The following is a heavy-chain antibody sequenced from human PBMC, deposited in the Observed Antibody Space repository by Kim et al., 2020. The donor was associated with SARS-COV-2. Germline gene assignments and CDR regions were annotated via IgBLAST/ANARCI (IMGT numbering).Heavy chain of an antibody. CDR3: ARGRRYYYDSSGYYSDY. CDR1: GFTFSDYY. CDR2: ISSSSSYT. Sequence: GGSLRLSCAASGFTFSDYYMSWIRQAPGKGLEWVSYISSSSSYTNYADSVKGRFTISRDNAKNSLYLQMNSLRAEDTAVYYCARGRRYYYDSSGYYSDYWGQGTLVTVSS. V-gene: IGHV3-11*05. D-gene: IGHD3-22*01. J-gene: IGHJ4*02.